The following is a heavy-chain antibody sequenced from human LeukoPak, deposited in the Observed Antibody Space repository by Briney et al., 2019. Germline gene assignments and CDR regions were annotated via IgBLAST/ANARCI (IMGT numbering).Heavy chain of an antibody. Sequence: ASVKVSCKASGYTFTGYYMHWVRQAPGQGLEWMGWISPSGASTTYAQKFQGRVTMARDTSTSTVYMELSSLRSEDTAVYYCARGGGRSPRDAFDIWGQGTMVTVSS. J-gene: IGHJ3*02. CDR1: GYTFTGYY. CDR2: ISPSGAST. CDR3: ARGGGRSPRDAFDI. D-gene: IGHD6-25*01. V-gene: IGHV1-46*01.